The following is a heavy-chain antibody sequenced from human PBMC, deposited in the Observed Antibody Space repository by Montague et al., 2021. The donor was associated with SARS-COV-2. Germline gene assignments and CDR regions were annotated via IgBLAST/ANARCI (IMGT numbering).Heavy chain of an antibody. CDR3: ARLAPDSGSPNGYYYNGMDV. J-gene: IGHJ6*02. CDR2: IYYSGST. Sequence: SETLSLTCTVSDGSITSSSYYWGWIRQPPGKGLEWIGSIYYSGSTYYNPSLKSRVTISVDTSKNQFSLKLSSVTAADTAVYYCARLAPDSGSPNGYYYNGMDVWGQGTTVTVSS. D-gene: IGHD1-26*01. CDR1: DGSITSSSYY. V-gene: IGHV4-39*01.